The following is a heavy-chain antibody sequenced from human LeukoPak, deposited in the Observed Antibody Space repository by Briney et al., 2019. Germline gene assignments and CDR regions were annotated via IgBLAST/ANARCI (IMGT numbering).Heavy chain of an antibody. CDR2: INHSGST. Sequence: SETLSLTCAVYGVSFSDYYWSWIRQPPGKGLEWIEEINHSGSTNYNPSLKSRVTISVDTSKNQFSLKLSSVIAADTAMYHCARGVVVTAKTKYFDLWGRGTLVTVSS. V-gene: IGHV4-34*01. D-gene: IGHD2-21*02. CDR3: ARGVVVTAKTKYFDL. CDR1: GVSFSDYY. J-gene: IGHJ2*01.